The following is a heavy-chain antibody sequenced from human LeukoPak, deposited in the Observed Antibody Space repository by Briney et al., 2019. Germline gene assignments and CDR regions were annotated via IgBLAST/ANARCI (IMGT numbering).Heavy chain of an antibody. CDR3: ARDGRYYYAFDI. CDR1: GDSITTTNYY. CDR2: IFYSGST. J-gene: IGHJ3*02. Sequence: SETLSLTCTVSGDSITTTNYYWGWIRQPPGKGPEWIGNIFYSGSTYYSPSLKSRVTISVDTSKNQFSLKLSSLTAADTAVYYCARDGRYYYAFDIWGQGTMVTVSS. V-gene: IGHV4-39*07. D-gene: IGHD1-26*01.